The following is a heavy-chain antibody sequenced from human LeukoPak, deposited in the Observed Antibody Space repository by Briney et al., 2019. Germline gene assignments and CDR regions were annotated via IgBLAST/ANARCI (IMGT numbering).Heavy chain of an antibody. D-gene: IGHD6-19*01. Sequence: RQAPGQGLEWMGGIIPIFGTANYAQKFQGRVTITADESTSTAYMELSSLRSEDTAVYYCASNSGWTPRHFDYWGQGTLVTVSS. V-gene: IGHV1-69*01. J-gene: IGHJ4*02. CDR3: ASNSGWTPRHFDY. CDR2: IIPIFGTA.